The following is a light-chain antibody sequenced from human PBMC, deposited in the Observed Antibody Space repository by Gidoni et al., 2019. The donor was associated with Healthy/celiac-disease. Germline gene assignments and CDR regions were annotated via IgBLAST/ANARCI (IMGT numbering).Light chain of an antibody. CDR3: AAWDDSLNGVV. CDR1: SSNIGSNT. J-gene: IGLJ2*01. CDR2: SNN. Sequence: QPVLTHPPSASGPPGQRVTISCSGSSSNIGSNTVNWYQQPPGTAPKLLIYSNNQRPSGVPDRFSGSKSGTSASLAISGLQSEDEADYYCAAWDDSLNGVVFGGGTKLTVL. V-gene: IGLV1-44*01.